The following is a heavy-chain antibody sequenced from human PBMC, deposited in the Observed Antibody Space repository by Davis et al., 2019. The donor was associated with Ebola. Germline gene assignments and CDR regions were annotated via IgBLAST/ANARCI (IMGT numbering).Heavy chain of an antibody. J-gene: IGHJ4*02. CDR2: VVHTGRV. CDR3: ARGRFLGRTLPGPYFDS. Sequence: PSETLSLTCNVSAESLSGFYWTWIRQSPGKGLEWIGDVVHTGRVNYNPSLGSRLTISLDTSKNHLSLTLTSVTAADTAVYYCARGRFLGRTLPGPYFDSWGQGTPVTVSS. V-gene: IGHV4-34*01. D-gene: IGHD3-3*01. CDR1: AESLSGFY.